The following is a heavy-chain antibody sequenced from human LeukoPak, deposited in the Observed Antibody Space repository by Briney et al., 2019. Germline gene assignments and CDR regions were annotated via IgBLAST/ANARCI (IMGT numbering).Heavy chain of an antibody. CDR2: ISSSSSYI. CDR1: GFTFSSYS. D-gene: IGHD2-8*01. J-gene: IGHJ4*02. Sequence: GGSLRLSCAASGFTFSSYSMNWVRQAPGKGLEWVSSISSSSSYIYYADSVKGRFTISRDNAKNSLYLQMNSLRAEDTAVYYCARRYCTNGVCRNFDYWGQGTLVTVSS. V-gene: IGHV3-21*01. CDR3: ARRYCTNGVCRNFDY.